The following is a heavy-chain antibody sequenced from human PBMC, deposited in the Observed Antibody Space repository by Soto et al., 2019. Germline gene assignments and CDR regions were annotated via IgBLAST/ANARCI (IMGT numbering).Heavy chain of an antibody. CDR2: IIPIFGTA. J-gene: IGHJ6*02. V-gene: IGHV1-69*06. Sequence: GASVKVSCKASGGTFSSYAISWVRQAPGQGLEWMGGIIPIFGTANYAQKFRGRVTITADKSTSTAYMELSSLRSEDTAVYYCARDHGSSYYYGMDVWGQGTTVTVSS. CDR3: ARDHGSSYYYGMDV. CDR1: GGTFSSYA. D-gene: IGHD6-6*01.